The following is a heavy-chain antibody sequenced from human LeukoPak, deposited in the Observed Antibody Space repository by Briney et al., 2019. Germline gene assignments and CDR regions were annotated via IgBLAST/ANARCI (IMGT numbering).Heavy chain of an antibody. V-gene: IGHV1-18*01. D-gene: IGHD1-26*01. CDR2: ISAYNGNT. CDR1: GYTFTSYG. CDR3: ARDRSIVGATYYYYGMDV. Sequence: ASVKVSCKASGYTFTSYGISWVRQAPGQGLEWMGWISAYNGNTNYAQKLQGRVIMTTDTSTSTAYMELRSLRSDDTAVYYCARDRSIVGATYYYYGMDVWGQGTTVTVSS. J-gene: IGHJ6*02.